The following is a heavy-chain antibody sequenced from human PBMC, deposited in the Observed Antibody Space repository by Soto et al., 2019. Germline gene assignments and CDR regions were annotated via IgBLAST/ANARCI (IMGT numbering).Heavy chain of an antibody. V-gene: IGHV4-30-2*01. Sequence: SETLSLTCAVSGGSISSGGYSWSWIRQPPGKGLEWIGYIYHSGSTYYNPSLKSRVTISVDRSKNQFSLKLSSVTAADTAVYYCARCITLVRGDENWFDPWGQGTLVTVSS. J-gene: IGHJ5*02. CDR2: IYHSGST. D-gene: IGHD3-10*01. CDR1: GGSISSGGYS. CDR3: ARCITLVRGDENWFDP.